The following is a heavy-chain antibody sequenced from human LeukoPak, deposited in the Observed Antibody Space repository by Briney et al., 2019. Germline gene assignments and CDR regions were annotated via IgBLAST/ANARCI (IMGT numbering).Heavy chain of an antibody. Sequence: GGSLRLSCAASGFTFSSYSMNWVRQAPGEGLEWVSYISSSSSTIYYADSVKGRFTISRDNAKNSLYLQMNSLRAEDTAVYYCARDRRGAGVVASDAFDIWGQGTMVTVSS. D-gene: IGHD3-22*01. V-gene: IGHV3-48*01. J-gene: IGHJ3*02. CDR3: ARDRRGAGVVASDAFDI. CDR2: ISSSSSTI. CDR1: GFTFSSYS.